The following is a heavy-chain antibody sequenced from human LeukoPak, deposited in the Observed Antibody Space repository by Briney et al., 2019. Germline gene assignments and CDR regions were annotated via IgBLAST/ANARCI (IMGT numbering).Heavy chain of an antibody. CDR2: IIPIFGTA. D-gene: IGHD2-15*01. Sequence: SVKVSCKASGGTYSSYAISWVRQAPGQGLEWMGRIIPIFGTAKYAQKFQGRVTITTDESTSTAYMELSSLRSEDTAVYYCARDLDCSDGSCYSYYYYYYMDVWGKGTTVTVSS. V-gene: IGHV1-69*05. CDR3: ARDLDCSDGSCYSYYYYYYMDV. CDR1: GGTYSSYA. J-gene: IGHJ6*03.